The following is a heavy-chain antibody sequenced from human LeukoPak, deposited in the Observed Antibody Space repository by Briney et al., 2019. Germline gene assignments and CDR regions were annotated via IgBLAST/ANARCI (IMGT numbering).Heavy chain of an antibody. V-gene: IGHV4-30-4*08. CDR3: ARGAALVGYMDV. CDR1: GGSISSYY. Sequence: SETLSLTCTVSGGSISSYYWSWIRQPPGKGLEWIGYIYYSGSTYYNPSLKSRVTISVDTSKNQFSLKLSSVTAADTAVYYCARGAALVGYMDVWGKGTTVTVSS. D-gene: IGHD6-6*01. J-gene: IGHJ6*03. CDR2: IYYSGST.